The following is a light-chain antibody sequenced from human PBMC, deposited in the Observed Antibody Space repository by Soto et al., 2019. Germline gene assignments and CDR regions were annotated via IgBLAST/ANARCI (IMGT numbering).Light chain of an antibody. CDR2: MVS. CDR1: QSLSSIYGNTY. CDR3: MQATHLPPWT. J-gene: IGKJ1*01. V-gene: IGKV2-30*01. Sequence: DVVMTPSPLSLPVTLGQPASISCRSRQSLSSIYGNTYLNWFQKRPGHSPRRLIYMVSKRDAGVPDRCSGSGSGTDFTLKIIRVDAEDAGVYYCMQATHLPPWTLGQGTKVEIK.